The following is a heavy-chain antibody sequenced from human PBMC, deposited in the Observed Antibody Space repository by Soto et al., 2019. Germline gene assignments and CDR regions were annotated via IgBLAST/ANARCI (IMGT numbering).Heavy chain of an antibody. CDR1: GGTFSSYA. CDR3: ARGPVGAMDY. J-gene: IGHJ4*02. CDR2: IIPIFGAA. D-gene: IGHD1-26*01. Sequence: ASVKVSCKASGGTFSSYAISWVRQAPGQGLEWMGGIIPIFGAANYAQKFQGRVTITADESTSTAYMELSSLRSEDTAVYYCARGPVGAMDYWGQGTLVTVSS. V-gene: IGHV1-69*13.